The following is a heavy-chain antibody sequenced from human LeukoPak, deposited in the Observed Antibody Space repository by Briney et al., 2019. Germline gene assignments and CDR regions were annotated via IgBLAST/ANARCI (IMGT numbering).Heavy chain of an antibody. V-gene: IGHV3-7*01. J-gene: IGHJ4*02. CDR2: IKQDGSEK. CDR3: ARDPTTYSSGFYFDY. CDR1: GFTFSSYW. D-gene: IGHD6-19*01. Sequence: GRTLRLSCAASGFTFSSYWMSWVRQAPGKGLEWVADIKQDGSEKYYVDSVKGRFTIYRDNAKNSLHLQMNSLRAEDTAMYYCARDPTTYSSGFYFDYWGQGTLVTVSS.